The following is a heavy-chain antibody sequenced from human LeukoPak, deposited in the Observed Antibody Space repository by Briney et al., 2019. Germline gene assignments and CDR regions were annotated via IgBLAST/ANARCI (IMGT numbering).Heavy chain of an antibody. CDR3: ARDRNDYYDFWSGSGYYYYGMDV. J-gene: IGHJ6*02. CDR1: GFTFSLYS. V-gene: IGHV3-21*01. D-gene: IGHD3-3*01. Sequence: GGSLRLSCAASGFTFSLYSMIWVRQAPGKGLEWVSSITGSGAYIYYADSVKGRFTISRDNSKNTLYLQMNSLRAEDTAVYYCARDRNDYYDFWSGSGYYYYGMDVWGQGTTVTVSS. CDR2: ITGSGAYI.